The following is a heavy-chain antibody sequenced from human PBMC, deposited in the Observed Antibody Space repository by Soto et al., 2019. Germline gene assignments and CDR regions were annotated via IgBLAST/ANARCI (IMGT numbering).Heavy chain of an antibody. CDR2: INHSGSA. CDR3: ARGLISGSHYSGGWYYFDS. J-gene: IGHJ4*02. V-gene: IGHV4-34*01. D-gene: IGHD1-26*01. Sequence: PSETLSLTCDVYGGSFSDYIWTWIRQTPGKGLQWIGQINHSGSANYNPSLESRVTISVHTSSSQFSLELSSVTAADTAVYYCARGLISGSHYSGGWYYFDSWGQGTQVTVSS. CDR1: GGSFSDYI.